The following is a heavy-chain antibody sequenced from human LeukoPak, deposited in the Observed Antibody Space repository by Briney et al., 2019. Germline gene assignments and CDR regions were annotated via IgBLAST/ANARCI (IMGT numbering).Heavy chain of an antibody. V-gene: IGHV3-30*18. J-gene: IGHJ4*02. CDR2: ISYDGSNK. Sequence: GGSLRLSCAASGFTFSSYGMHWVRQAPGKGLEWVAVISYDGSNKYYADSVEGRFTISRDNSKNTLYLQMNSLRAEDTAVYYCAKDRPLTIAAAGTFDYWGQGTLVTVSS. CDR1: GFTFSSYG. D-gene: IGHD6-13*01. CDR3: AKDRPLTIAAAGTFDY.